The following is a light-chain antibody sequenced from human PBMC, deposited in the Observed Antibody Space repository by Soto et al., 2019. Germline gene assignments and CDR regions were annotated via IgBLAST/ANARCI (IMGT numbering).Light chain of an antibody. J-gene: IGLJ1*01. CDR2: GVS. V-gene: IGLV2-11*01. CDR3: GSYAGGPEV. CDR1: SSDVGGYKY. Sequence: QSVLTQPRSVSGSPGQSVTISCTGTSSDVGGYKYVSWYQQKPGKAPKLIIYGVSRWPSGVPNRFSGSKSGNRASLTISGLQAEDEGDYYGGSYAGGPEVFGTGTKVTVL.